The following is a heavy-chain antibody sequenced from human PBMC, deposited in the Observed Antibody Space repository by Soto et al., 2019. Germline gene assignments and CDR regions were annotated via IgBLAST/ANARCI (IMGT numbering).Heavy chain of an antibody. CDR3: AKPLTYYYASGSFDY. D-gene: IGHD3-10*01. Sequence: QVQLVESGGGVVQPGRSLRLSCAASGFSFSSYGMHWVRQAPGKGLEWVALISSDGSNKYYADSVKGRFTIPRDNSNNTLYLQMNSLRAEDTAVYFCAKPLTYYYASGSFDYWGQGTLVTVSS. CDR1: GFSFSSYG. J-gene: IGHJ4*02. CDR2: ISSDGSNK. V-gene: IGHV3-30*18.